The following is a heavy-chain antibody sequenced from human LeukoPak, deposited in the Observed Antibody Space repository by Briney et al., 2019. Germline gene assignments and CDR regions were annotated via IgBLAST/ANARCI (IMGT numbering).Heavy chain of an antibody. V-gene: IGHV1-2*02. CDR1: GYTFTGYY. CDR3: ARSSVRGIAAAGAPAGY. D-gene: IGHD6-13*01. Sequence: ASVKVSCKASGYTFTGYYMHWVRQAPGQGLEWMGWINPNSGGTNYAQKFQGRVTMTRDTSISTAYMGLSRLRSDDTAVYYCARSSVRGIAAAGAPAGYWGQGTLVTVSS. J-gene: IGHJ4*02. CDR2: INPNSGGT.